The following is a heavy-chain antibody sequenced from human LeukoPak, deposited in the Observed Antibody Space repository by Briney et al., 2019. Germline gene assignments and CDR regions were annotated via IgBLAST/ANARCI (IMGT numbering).Heavy chain of an antibody. Sequence: ASVKVSCKASGYTFTSYGITWVRQAPGQGLEWMGWISAYNGNTNYAQKIQGRVTMTTDTSTSTAYMELRSLRSDDTAVYYCARDARRGYCSGGSCYSRYYYGMDVWGQGTTVTVSS. V-gene: IGHV1-18*01. D-gene: IGHD2-15*01. CDR1: GYTFTSYG. CDR3: ARDARRGYCSGGSCYSRYYYGMDV. CDR2: ISAYNGNT. J-gene: IGHJ6*02.